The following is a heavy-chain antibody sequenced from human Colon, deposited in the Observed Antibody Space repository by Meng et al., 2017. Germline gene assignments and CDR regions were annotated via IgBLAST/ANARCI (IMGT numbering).Heavy chain of an antibody. Sequence: GGSLRLSCAASGFTFSSYWLSWVRQAPGKGLEWVANIKKDGSEEHYVDSVKGRFTVSRDNAKNSLFLQMSSLSVEDTAVYYCARGPVWGGNWYMGAFDIWGQGTLVTVSS. V-gene: IGHV3-7*01. CDR3: ARGPVWGGNWYMGAFDI. CDR1: GFTFSSYW. CDR2: IKKDGSEE. D-gene: IGHD3-16*01. J-gene: IGHJ3*02.